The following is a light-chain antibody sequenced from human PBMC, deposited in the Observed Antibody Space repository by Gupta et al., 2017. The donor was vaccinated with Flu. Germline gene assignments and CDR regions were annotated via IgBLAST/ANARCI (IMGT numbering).Light chain of an antibody. CDR3: RHSKRWPWT. V-gene: IGKV2-30*01. CDR2: KAS. Sequence: EAVMTQSPLSLPVTLGQPASISCRSSESRVYSDGDSYVSWFHQRPGQSPRRLIYKASNRDSGVPDRISGSGSGTXFTLTIXRLEAEDVGVYYCRHSKRWPWTFGXGTKVEI. CDR1: ESRVYSDGDSY. J-gene: IGKJ1*01.